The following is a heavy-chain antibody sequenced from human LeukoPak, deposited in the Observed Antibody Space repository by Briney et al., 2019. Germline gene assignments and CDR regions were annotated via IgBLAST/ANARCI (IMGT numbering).Heavy chain of an antibody. CDR1: GGSISSGGYY. V-gene: IGHV4-61*08. CDR2: IYYSGST. Sequence: SETLSLTCTVSGGSISSGGYYWSWIRQPPGKGLEWIGYIYYSGSTNYNPSLKGRVTISVDTSKNQFSLKLSSVTAADTAVYYCARLRRGELLTDYWGQGTLVTVSS. J-gene: IGHJ4*02. D-gene: IGHD1-26*01. CDR3: ARLRRGELLTDY.